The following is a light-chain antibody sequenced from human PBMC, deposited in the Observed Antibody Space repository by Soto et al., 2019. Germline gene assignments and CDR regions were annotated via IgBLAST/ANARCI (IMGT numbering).Light chain of an antibody. J-gene: IGKJ1*01. CDR1: ESLDIN. CDR2: GHS. CDR3: QQYKNWPST. V-gene: IGKV3-15*01. Sequence: EIVLTQSPATLSVSPGERVTLSCRASESLDINLAWYQQKPGQAPRPLLYGHSTRATDMPGTFSGRGSGTEFTLPISSLQSEDFAVYYCQQYKNWPSTFGQGTKV.